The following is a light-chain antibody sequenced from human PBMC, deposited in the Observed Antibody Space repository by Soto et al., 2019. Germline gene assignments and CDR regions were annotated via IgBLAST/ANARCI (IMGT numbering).Light chain of an antibody. CDR2: DVS. Sequence: QSVLTQPRSVSGSPGQSVTISCTGTSTDVGAYNYVSWYQQHPGKAPKLMIYDVSKRPSGVPDRFSGSKSGNTASLTISALQAEDEADYYCCSYAVTYTPVLFGGGTKPTVL. CDR3: CSYAVTYTPVL. CDR1: STDVGAYNY. V-gene: IGLV2-11*01. J-gene: IGLJ2*01.